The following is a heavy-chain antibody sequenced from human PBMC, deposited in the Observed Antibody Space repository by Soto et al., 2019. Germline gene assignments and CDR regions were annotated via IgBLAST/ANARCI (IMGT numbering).Heavy chain of an antibody. V-gene: IGHV3-9*01. CDR3: AKGLAEGYFYY. CDR1: GFTFDDSA. CDR2: IGSNSGGI. J-gene: IGHJ4*02. Sequence: EVQLVESGGGLVQPGRSLRLSCAASGFTFDDSAMHWVRQPPGKGLEWVSGIGSNSGGIGYADSVKGRFTISRDDAKNALYLQMNSLRAEDTALYYCAKGLAEGYFYYWGQGTLVTVSS.